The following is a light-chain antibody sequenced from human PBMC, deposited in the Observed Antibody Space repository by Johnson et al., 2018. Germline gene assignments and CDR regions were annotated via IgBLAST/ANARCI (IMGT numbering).Light chain of an antibody. CDR2: ENN. Sequence: QSVLTQPPSVSAAPGQKVTISCSGSSSNIGNNYVSWYQQLPGTAPKLLIYENNKRPSGIPARFSGSKCGTSATLGITGLQTGDEADYYCGTWDSSLSAGNVFGTGTKVTVL. J-gene: IGLJ1*01. CDR3: GTWDSSLSAGNV. CDR1: SSNIGNNY. V-gene: IGLV1-51*02.